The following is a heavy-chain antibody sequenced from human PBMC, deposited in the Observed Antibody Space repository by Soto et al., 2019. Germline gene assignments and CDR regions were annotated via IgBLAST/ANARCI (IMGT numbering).Heavy chain of an antibody. Sequence: SETLSLTCAVSGYSISSGYYWGWIRQPPGKGLEWIGSIYHSGSTYYNPSLKSRVTISVDTSKNQFSLKLSSVTAADTAVYYCARDDSSGWLGDYYHGMDVWGQGTTVTVSS. J-gene: IGHJ6*02. CDR2: IYHSGST. CDR3: ARDDSSGWLGDYYHGMDV. D-gene: IGHD6-19*01. V-gene: IGHV4-38-2*02. CDR1: GYSISSGYY.